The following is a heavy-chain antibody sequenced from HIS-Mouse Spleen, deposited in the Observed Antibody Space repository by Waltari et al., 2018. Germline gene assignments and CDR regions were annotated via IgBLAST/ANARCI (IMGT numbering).Heavy chain of an antibody. CDR2: ISYDERNK. Sequence: QVQLVESGGGVVQPGRSLRLSCAASGFTFISYGMHWVRQAPGKGLEWLSVISYDERNKYYADSVKGRFTISRDNSKNTLYLQMNSLRAEDTAVYYCAKASSGWLDYWGQGTLVTVSS. CDR1: GFTFISYG. CDR3: AKASSGWLDY. J-gene: IGHJ4*02. D-gene: IGHD6-19*01. V-gene: IGHV3-30*18.